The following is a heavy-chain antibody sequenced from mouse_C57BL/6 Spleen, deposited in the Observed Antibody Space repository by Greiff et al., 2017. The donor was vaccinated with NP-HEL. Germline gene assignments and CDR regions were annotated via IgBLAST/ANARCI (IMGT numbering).Heavy chain of an antibody. V-gene: IGHV1-76*01. J-gene: IGHJ3*01. CDR2: IYPGSGNT. CDR3: ARKGNYGFAY. Sequence: VQLQQSGAELVRPGASVKLSCKASGYTFTDYYINWVKQRPGQGLEWIARIYPGSGNTYYNEKFKGKATLTAEKSSSTAYMQLSSLTSEDSAVYFCARKGNYGFAYWGQGTLVTVSA. D-gene: IGHD1-1*01. CDR1: GYTFTDYY.